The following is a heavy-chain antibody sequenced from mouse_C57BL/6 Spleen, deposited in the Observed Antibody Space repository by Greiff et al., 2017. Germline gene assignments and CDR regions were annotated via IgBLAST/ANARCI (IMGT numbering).Heavy chain of an antibody. Sequence: DVKLVESGGGLVKPGGSLKLSCAASGFTFSDYGMHWVRQAPEKGLEWVAYISSGSSTIYYADTVKGRFTISRDNAKNTLFLQMTSLRSEDTAMYYCAKEGRNYAMDYLGQGTSVTVSS. V-gene: IGHV5-17*01. J-gene: IGHJ4*01. CDR1: GFTFSDYG. CDR3: AKEGRNYAMDY. CDR2: ISSGSSTI.